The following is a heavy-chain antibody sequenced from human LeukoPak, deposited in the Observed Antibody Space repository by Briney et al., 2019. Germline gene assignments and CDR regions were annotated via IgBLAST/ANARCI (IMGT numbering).Heavy chain of an antibody. CDR2: IRSKANIYAT. V-gene: IGHV3-73*01. Sequence: PGGSRRLSCAAFGITFSGSAMHWVRKSSGKGLEWFGCIRSKANIYATAYAASVKGRFTISRDDSKNTAYLQMNSLKTEDTAVYFCTRHPGDITMVRGAIIDWYFDLWGRGTLVTVSS. D-gene: IGHD3-10*01. CDR1: GITFSGSA. CDR3: TRHPGDITMVRGAIIDWYFDL. J-gene: IGHJ2*01.